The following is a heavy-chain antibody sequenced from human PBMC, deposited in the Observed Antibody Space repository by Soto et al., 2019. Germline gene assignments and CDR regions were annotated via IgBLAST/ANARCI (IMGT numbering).Heavy chain of an antibody. V-gene: IGHV3-30-3*01. CDR2: ISYDGSNK. CDR3: ARNIRTMGVIDY. D-gene: IGHD3-10*01. J-gene: IGHJ4*02. CDR1: GFTFSSYA. Sequence: QVQLVESGGGVVQPGRSLRLSCAASGFTFSSYAVHWVRQAPGKGLEWVAVISYDGSNKYYADSVKGRFTISRDNSKNTLYLQMNSLRAEDTAVYYCARNIRTMGVIDYWGQGTLVTVSS.